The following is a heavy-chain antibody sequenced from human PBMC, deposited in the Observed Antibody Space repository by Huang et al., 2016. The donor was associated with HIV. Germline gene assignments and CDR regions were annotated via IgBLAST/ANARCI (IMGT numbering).Heavy chain of an antibody. Sequence: QVQLEQSGPAVRKPGSSVKVSCQASGGSFSDQIISWVRQAPGQRVEWMGGIIPRVRGPAYAQEFKGRVTMTADEATATIYMELNSLTSEDMAVYYCAMSLRYQYDSRSYWGRYFDYWGQGTLVTVSS. CDR2: IIPRVRGP. CDR1: GGSFSDQI. CDR3: AMSLRYQYDSRSYWGRYFDY. J-gene: IGHJ4*02. V-gene: IGHV1-69*01. D-gene: IGHD3-16*01.